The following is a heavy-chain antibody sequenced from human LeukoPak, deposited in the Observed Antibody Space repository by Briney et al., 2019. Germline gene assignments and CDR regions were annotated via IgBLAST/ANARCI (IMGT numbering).Heavy chain of an antibody. D-gene: IGHD3-16*01. V-gene: IGHV3-20*04. CDR1: GFTFDDYG. CDR3: ARALYDYVWGSYDY. J-gene: IGHJ4*02. CDR2: INWNGGST. Sequence: GSLRLFCAASGFTFDDYGMSWVRQAPGKGLEWVSGINWNGGSTGYADSVKGRFTISRDNAKNSLYLQMNSLRAEDTALYYCARALYDYVWGSYDYWGQGTLVTVSS.